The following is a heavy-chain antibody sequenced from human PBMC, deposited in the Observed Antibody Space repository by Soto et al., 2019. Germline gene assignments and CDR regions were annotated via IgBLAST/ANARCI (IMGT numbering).Heavy chain of an antibody. D-gene: IGHD3-3*01. J-gene: IGHJ4*02. CDR3: ARTPEGDFWSGYKYYFDY. Sequence: SGPTLVNPTETLTLTCTVSGFSLSNARMGVSWIRQPPGKALEWLAHIFSDDEKSYSTSLKSRLTISKDTSKSQVVLTMTNMDPVDTATYYCARTPEGDFWSGYKYYFDYWGQGTLVTAPQ. V-gene: IGHV2-26*01. CDR2: IFSDDEK. CDR1: GFSLSNARMG.